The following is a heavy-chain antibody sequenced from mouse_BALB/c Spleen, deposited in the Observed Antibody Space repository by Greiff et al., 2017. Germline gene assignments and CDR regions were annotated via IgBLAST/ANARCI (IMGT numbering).Heavy chain of an antibody. CDR1: GYTFTDYN. V-gene: IGHV1S29*02. J-gene: IGHJ4*01. CDR2: IYPYNGGT. CDR3: ARSDGSSYYYYAMDY. D-gene: IGHD1-1*01. Sequence: EVQLQQSGPELVKPGASVKISCKASGYTFTDYNMHWVKQSHGKSLEWIGYIYPYNGGTGYNQKFKSKATLTVDNSSSTAYMELRSLTSEDSAVYYCARSDGSSYYYYAMDYWGQGTSVTVSS.